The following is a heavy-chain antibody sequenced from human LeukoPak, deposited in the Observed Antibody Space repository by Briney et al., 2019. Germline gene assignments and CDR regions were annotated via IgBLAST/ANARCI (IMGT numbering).Heavy chain of an antibody. D-gene: IGHD6-19*01. CDR3: ARGYSSVMT. Sequence: GGSLRLSCAASGFTFSSYEMNWVRQAQGKGLEWVSYISSSGNIIYYADSVKGRFTISRDNAKNSLYLQMNSLRAEDTAVYYCARGYSSVMTWGQGTLVTVSS. CDR2: ISSSGNII. V-gene: IGHV3-48*03. CDR1: GFTFSSYE. J-gene: IGHJ5*02.